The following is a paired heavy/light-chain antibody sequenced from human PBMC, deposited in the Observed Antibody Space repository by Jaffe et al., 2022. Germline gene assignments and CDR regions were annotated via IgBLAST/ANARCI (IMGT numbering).Light chain of an antibody. CDR1: TGAVTRAYY. CDR3: LLSYGDIWV. CDR2: STS. J-gene: IGLJ3*02. V-gene: IGLV7-43*01. Sequence: QTVVTQEPSLTVSPGGTVTLTCASSTGAVTRAYYPNWFQQKPGQAPRSLIYSTSNKHSWTPARFSGSLLGGKAALTLSGVQPEDEADYYCLLSYGDIWVFGGGTKLTVL.
Heavy chain of an antibody. V-gene: IGHV3-7*05. D-gene: IGHD2-21*01. CDR1: GFTFDNCW. CDR2: IKEDGSEN. CDR3: ARHRGADY. J-gene: IGHJ4*02. Sequence: VQLVESGGGLVQPGGSLRLSCAASGFTFDNCWMTWVRQAPGKGLEWVASIKEDGSENYYVDSVMGRFTISRDNAKNSLYLQMNSLRAEDTAIYYCARHRGADYWGQGTLVTVSS.